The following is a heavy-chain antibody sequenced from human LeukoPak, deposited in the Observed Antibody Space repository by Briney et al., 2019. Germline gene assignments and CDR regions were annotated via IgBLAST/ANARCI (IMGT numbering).Heavy chain of an antibody. Sequence: SETLSLTCAVYGGSFSGYYWSWIRQPPGKGLEWIGEINHSGSTNYNPSLKSRVTISVDTSKNQFSLKLSSVTAADTAVYYCARVWRIRVDYYMDVWGKGTTVTVSS. CDR3: ARVWRIRVDYYMDV. D-gene: IGHD3-16*01. CDR1: GGSFSGYY. CDR2: INHSGST. V-gene: IGHV4-34*01. J-gene: IGHJ6*03.